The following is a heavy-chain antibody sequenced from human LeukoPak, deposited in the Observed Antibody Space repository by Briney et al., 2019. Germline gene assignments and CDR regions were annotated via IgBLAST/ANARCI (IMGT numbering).Heavy chain of an antibody. CDR3: ARYGAMALHY. D-gene: IGHD5-18*01. V-gene: IGHV4-38-2*02. CDR2: IYHSGST. Sequence: PSETLSLTCTVSGYSISSGYYWGGSRQTPGKGLEWIGSIYHSGSTYYNPSLKSRVTISVDTSKNQFSLKMSSVTAADTAVYYCARYGAMALHYWGQRTLVTVSS. J-gene: IGHJ4*02. CDR1: GYSISSGYY.